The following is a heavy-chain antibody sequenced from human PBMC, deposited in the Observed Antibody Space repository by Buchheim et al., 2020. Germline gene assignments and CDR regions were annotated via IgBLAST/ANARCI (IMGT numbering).Heavy chain of an antibody. Sequence: QVQLQQWGAGLLKPSKTLSLTCAVYGGSFSGYYWSWIRQPPGKGLEWIGEINHSGSTNYNPSLKSRVTISVDTSKNQFSLKLSSVTAADTAVYYCASLRGKKEWLRRYYFDYWGQGTL. CDR1: GGSFSGYY. J-gene: IGHJ4*02. D-gene: IGHD5-12*01. CDR3: ASLRGKKEWLRRYYFDY. V-gene: IGHV4-34*01. CDR2: INHSGST.